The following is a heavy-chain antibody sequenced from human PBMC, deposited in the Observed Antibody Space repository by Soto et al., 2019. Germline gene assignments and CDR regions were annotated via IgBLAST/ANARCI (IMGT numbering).Heavy chain of an antibody. CDR1: GGSISSYY. V-gene: IGHV4-59*12. CDR3: ARKWFGEPHKFDY. CDR2: IYYRGST. Sequence: SETLSLTCTVSGGSISSYYWTWIRQPPGKGLEWIGYIYYRGSTNYNPSLKSRVTISVDKSKNQFSLKVNSVTAADTAVYYCARKWFGEPHKFDYWGQGALVTVSS. D-gene: IGHD3-10*01. J-gene: IGHJ4*02.